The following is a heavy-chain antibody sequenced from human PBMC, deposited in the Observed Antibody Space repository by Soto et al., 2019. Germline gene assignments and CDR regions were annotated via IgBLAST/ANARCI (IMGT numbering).Heavy chain of an antibody. CDR3: AKDLTEASDY. Sequence: GGSLRLSCAASGFTFGSYAMSWVRQAPGKGLAWVSSISASGGSIYYADSVKGRFTISRDNSKNMLYLQVNSLRAEDTAVYYCAKDLTEASDYWGQGTLVTVSS. J-gene: IGHJ4*02. CDR2: ISASGGSI. D-gene: IGHD1-20*01. V-gene: IGHV3-23*01. CDR1: GFTFGSYA.